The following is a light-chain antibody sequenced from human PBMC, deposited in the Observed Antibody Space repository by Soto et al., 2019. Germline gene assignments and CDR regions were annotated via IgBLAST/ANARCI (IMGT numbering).Light chain of an antibody. Sequence: QSALTQSPSASASLGASVKLTCTLSSGHSSYAIAWHQQQPEKGPRYLMKLDSDGSHTKGEAIPDRFSGSSSGAERYLTISSLQSEDEADYYCQTWGTGIHVVFGGGTKLTVL. CDR3: QTWGTGIHVV. CDR2: LDSDGSH. J-gene: IGLJ2*01. V-gene: IGLV4-69*01. CDR1: SGHSSYA.